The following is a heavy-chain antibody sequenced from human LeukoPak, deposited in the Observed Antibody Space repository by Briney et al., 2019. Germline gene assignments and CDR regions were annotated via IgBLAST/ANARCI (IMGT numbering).Heavy chain of an antibody. CDR2: IYYSGST. CDR1: GGSISSSSYY. Sequence: SETLSLTCTVSGGSISSSSYYWGWIRQPPGKGLEWIGSIYYSGSTYYNPSLKSRVTISVDTSKNQFSLKLSSVTAADTAVYYCARGGPGPFDYWGQGTLVTVSS. J-gene: IGHJ4*02. CDR3: ARGGPGPFDY. D-gene: IGHD3-10*01. V-gene: IGHV4-39*07.